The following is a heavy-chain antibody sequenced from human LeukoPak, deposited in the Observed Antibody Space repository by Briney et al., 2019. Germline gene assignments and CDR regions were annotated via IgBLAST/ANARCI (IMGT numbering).Heavy chain of an antibody. CDR3: ASSRSGSYYIYFDY. V-gene: IGHV3-53*01. D-gene: IGHD3-10*01. J-gene: IGHJ4*02. CDR2: IYSGGST. CDR1: GFTVSSNY. Sequence: GGSLRLSCAASGFTVSSNYMSWVRQAPGKGLEWVSVIYSGGSTYYADSVKGRFTISRDNSKNTLYLQMNSLRAEDTAVYYCASSRSGSYYIYFDYWGQGTLVTVPS.